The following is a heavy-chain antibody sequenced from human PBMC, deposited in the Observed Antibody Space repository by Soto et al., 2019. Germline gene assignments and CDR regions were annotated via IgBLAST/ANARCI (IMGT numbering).Heavy chain of an antibody. D-gene: IGHD6-13*01. J-gene: IGHJ4*02. CDR3: ARQISSSWYAHFDY. CDR1: GGSISSYY. CDR2: IYYSGST. V-gene: IGHV4-59*08. Sequence: PSETLSLTCTVSGGSISSYYWSWIRQPPGKGLEWIGYIYYSGSTNYNPSLKSRVTISVDTSKNQFSLKLSSVTAADTAVYYCARQISSSWYAHFDYWGQGTLVTVSS.